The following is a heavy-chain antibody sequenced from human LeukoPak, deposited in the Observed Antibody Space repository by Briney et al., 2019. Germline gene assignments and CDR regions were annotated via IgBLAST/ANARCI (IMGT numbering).Heavy chain of an antibody. CDR1: GGSFSGYY. D-gene: IGHD6-6*01. CDR2: INHSGST. V-gene: IGHV4-34*01. Sequence: PSETLSLTCAVYGGSFSGYYWSWIRQPPGKGLEWIGEINHSGSTNYNPSLKSRVTISVDTSKNQFSLKLSSVTAAGTAVYYCARISMGLAARGWFDPWGQGTLVTVSS. J-gene: IGHJ5*02. CDR3: ARISMGLAARGWFDP.